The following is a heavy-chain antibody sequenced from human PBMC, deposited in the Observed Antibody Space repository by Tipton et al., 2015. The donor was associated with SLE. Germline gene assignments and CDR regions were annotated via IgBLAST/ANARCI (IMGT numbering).Heavy chain of an antibody. CDR2: IDHSGGT. CDR1: DYSISDNSY. CDR3: ARRAARSLYFFDD. Sequence: TLSLTCSVSDYSISDNSYWVWLRQPPGKGLECIGTIDHSGGTFYKPSLNGRVTISADTSKNQFSLNLFSVTAADTAVYYCARRAARSLYFFDDWGQGARGTVSS. D-gene: IGHD6-6*01. J-gene: IGHJ4*02. V-gene: IGHV4-38-2*01.